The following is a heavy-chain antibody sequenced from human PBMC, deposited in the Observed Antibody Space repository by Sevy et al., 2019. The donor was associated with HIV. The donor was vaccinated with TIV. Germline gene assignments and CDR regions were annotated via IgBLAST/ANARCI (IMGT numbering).Heavy chain of an antibody. CDR1: GYYFPMYW. Sequence: GESLKISCQGSGYYFPMYWIGWVRQVPGKGLEWMGIVHPGDSDTKYSPSFQGQVTIPADRSVNTAYLRWSTLEASDTAIYYCVRRKAASDSLHFHYWGQGTLVTVSS. V-gene: IGHV5-51*01. CDR3: VRRKAASDSLHFHY. J-gene: IGHJ4*02. CDR2: VHPGDSDT. D-gene: IGHD6-13*01.